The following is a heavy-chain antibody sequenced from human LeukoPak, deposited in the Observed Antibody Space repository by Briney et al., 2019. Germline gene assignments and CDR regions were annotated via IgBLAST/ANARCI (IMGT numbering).Heavy chain of an antibody. V-gene: IGHV4-4*07. Sequence: SETLSLTCTVSGGSISSYYWCWIRQPAGKGLEWIGRIYTSGSTNYNPSLKSRVTMSVDTSKNQFSLKLSSVTAADTAVYYCASSIAAAGSILYYFDYWGQGTLVTVSS. CDR1: GGSISSYY. J-gene: IGHJ4*02. D-gene: IGHD6-13*01. CDR3: ASSIAAAGSILYYFDY. CDR2: IYTSGST.